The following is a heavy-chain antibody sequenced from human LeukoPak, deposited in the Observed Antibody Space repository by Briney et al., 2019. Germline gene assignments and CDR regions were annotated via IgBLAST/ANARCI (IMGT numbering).Heavy chain of an antibody. J-gene: IGHJ4*02. Sequence: PSETLSLTCTVSGFSISSYYLSWVRQPPGKGLEWIAYIHFSGDTNYNPSFKSRLTTSVDTSKNLFSLNLNSVTAADTAVYYCVRDRWLDYWGQGIQVTVSS. CDR1: GFSISSYY. CDR2: IHFSGDT. V-gene: IGHV4-59*01. D-gene: IGHD3-10*01. CDR3: VRDRWLDY.